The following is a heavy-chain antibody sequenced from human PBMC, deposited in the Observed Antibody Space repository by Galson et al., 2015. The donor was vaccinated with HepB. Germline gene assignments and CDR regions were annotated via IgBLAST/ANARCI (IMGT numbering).Heavy chain of an antibody. D-gene: IGHD2-2*01. CDR3: ARDRAVVPAAIGSYYYYMDV. J-gene: IGHJ6*03. CDR2: IWYDGSNK. CDR1: GFTFSSYG. Sequence: SLRLSCAASGFTFSSYGMHWVRQAPGKGLEWVAVIWYDGSNKYYANSVKGRFTISRDNSKNTLYLQMNSLRAEDTAVYYCARDRAVVPAAIGSYYYYMDVWGKGTTVTVSS. V-gene: IGHV3-33*01.